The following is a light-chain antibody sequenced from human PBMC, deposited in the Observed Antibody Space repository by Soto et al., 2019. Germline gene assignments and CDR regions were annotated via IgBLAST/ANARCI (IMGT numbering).Light chain of an antibody. Sequence: EVLMTQSPDTLYVSPGERVTLYCRASQSVSDNLAWYQQKPGQGPRLLVYRASTRTLGIPDRFSGSGSGTEFTLTISSLQSEDFAVYYCQQYNSWPPITFGQGTRLEIK. CDR3: QQYNSWPPIT. V-gene: IGKV3-15*01. CDR2: RAS. J-gene: IGKJ5*01. CDR1: QSVSDN.